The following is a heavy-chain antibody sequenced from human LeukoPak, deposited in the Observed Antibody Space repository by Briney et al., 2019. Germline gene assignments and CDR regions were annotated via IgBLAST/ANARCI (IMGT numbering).Heavy chain of an antibody. J-gene: IGHJ4*02. CDR1: GFTFSSYG. CDR2: IRYDGSNK. Sequence: GSLRLSFAASGFTFSSYGMHWVRQAPGKGLEWVAFIRYDGSNKYYADSVKGRFTISRDNSKNTLYLQMNSLRAEDTAVYYCAKDRGDGLGPIDYWGQGTLVTVSS. D-gene: IGHD1-26*01. V-gene: IGHV3-30*02. CDR3: AKDRGDGLGPIDY.